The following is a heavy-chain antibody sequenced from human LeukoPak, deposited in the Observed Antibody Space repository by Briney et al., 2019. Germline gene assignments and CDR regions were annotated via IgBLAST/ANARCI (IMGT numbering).Heavy chain of an antibody. CDR1: GYTFISYG. CDR3: ARDGYCSSTSCLVAYYYYYGMDV. Sequence: ASVKVSCKASGYTFISYGITWVRQAPGQGLEWMGWISAYNGNTNYAQKLQGRVTMTTDTSTSTAYMELRSLRSDNTAVYYCARDGYCSSTSCLVAYYYYYGMDVWGQGTTVTVSS. V-gene: IGHV1-18*01. J-gene: IGHJ6*02. CDR2: ISAYNGNT. D-gene: IGHD2-2*03.